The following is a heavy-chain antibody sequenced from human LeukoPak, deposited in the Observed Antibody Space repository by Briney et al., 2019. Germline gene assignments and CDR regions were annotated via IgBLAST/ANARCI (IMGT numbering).Heavy chain of an antibody. V-gene: IGHV3-20*04. CDR2: INWYGGST. J-gene: IGHJ6*03. D-gene: IGHD3-3*01. Sequence: GGSLRLSCAASGFTFYDYGMSWVRHAPGKGLEWVSGINWYGGSTGYADSVKGRFTISRDNAKNSLYLQMNSLRAEDTALYYCARAPRPSYCSSTSCSRYYDFWSGYYPYYYYYYMDVWGKGTTVTVSS. CDR3: ARAPRPSYCSSTSCSRYYDFWSGYYPYYYYYYMDV. CDR1: GFTFYDYG.